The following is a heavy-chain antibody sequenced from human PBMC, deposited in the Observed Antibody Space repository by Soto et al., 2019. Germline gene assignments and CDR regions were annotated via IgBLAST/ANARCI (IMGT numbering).Heavy chain of an antibody. Sequence: SSETLSLTCAVYGGSFSGYYWSWIRQPPGKGLEWIGEINHSGSTNYNPSLKSRVTISVDTSKNQFSLKLSSVTAADTAVYYCARGDNTAAAAVDYWGQGTLVTVSS. CDR2: INHSGST. CDR3: ARGDNTAAAAVDY. D-gene: IGHD6-13*01. V-gene: IGHV4-34*01. CDR1: GGSFSGYY. J-gene: IGHJ4*02.